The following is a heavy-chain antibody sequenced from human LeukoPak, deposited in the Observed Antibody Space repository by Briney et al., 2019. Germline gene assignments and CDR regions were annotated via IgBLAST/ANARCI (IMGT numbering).Heavy chain of an antibody. CDR2: ISTSSTTV. CDR3: ARDSGAKGDY. V-gene: IGHV3-48*04. CDR1: GFMFNSYS. Sequence: GGSLRLSCAASGFMFNSYSMNWVRQAPGKGLEWISYISTSSTTVHYADAVKGRFTISRDDAKNLLFLQMNNLRVEDTAVYYCARDSGAKGDYWGQGTLVTVSS. J-gene: IGHJ4*02. D-gene: IGHD1-1*01.